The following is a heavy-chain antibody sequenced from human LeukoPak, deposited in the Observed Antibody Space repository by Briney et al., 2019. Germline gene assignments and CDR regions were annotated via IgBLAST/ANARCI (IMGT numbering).Heavy chain of an antibody. CDR2: IYYSGST. CDR1: GGSISSSSYY. Sequence: SETLSLTCTVSGGSISSSSYYWGWIRQPPGKRLEWIGSIYYSGSTYYNPSLKSRVTISVDTSKNQFSLKLSSVTAADTAVYYCARQGSTSCFDYWGQGTLVTVSS. CDR3: ARQGSTSCFDY. D-gene: IGHD2-2*01. V-gene: IGHV4-39*01. J-gene: IGHJ4*02.